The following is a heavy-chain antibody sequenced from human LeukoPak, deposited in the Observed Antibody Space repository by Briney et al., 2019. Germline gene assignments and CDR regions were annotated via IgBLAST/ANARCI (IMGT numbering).Heavy chain of an antibody. Sequence: GGSLRLSCAASGFTFSNYALSWVRQAPGKGLEWVSAISGSGGSTYYADSVKGRFTISRDNSKNTLYLQMNSLRAGDTAVYYCAKDPSELPLEYNWFDPWGQGTLVTVSS. CDR2: ISGSGGST. V-gene: IGHV3-23*01. D-gene: IGHD5-24*01. J-gene: IGHJ5*02. CDR3: AKDPSELPLEYNWFDP. CDR1: GFTFSNYA.